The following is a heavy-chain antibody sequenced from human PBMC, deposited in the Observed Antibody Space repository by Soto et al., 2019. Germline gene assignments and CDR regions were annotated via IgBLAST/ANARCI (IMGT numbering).Heavy chain of an antibody. CDR2: INPNSGGT. Sequence: SVKVSCEASGYTFNGYYMHWVRQATGQGLEWMGWINPNSGGTNYAQEFQGWVTMTRDTSISTAYMELSRLRSDDTAVYYCASSYCSSTSCPYYYGMDVWGQGTTVTVSS. CDR1: GYTFNGYY. D-gene: IGHD2-2*01. J-gene: IGHJ6*02. V-gene: IGHV1-2*04. CDR3: ASSYCSSTSCPYYYGMDV.